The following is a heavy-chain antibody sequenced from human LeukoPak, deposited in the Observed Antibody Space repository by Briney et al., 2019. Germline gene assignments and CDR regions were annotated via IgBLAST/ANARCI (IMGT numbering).Heavy chain of an antibody. CDR2: IYSGGST. CDR3: ARDSGQQLVLDY. Sequence: GGSLRLSCAASGFTVSSNYMSWVRQAPGKGLGWVSVIYSGGSTYYADSVKGRFTISRDNSKNTLYLQMNSLRAEDTAVYYCARDSGQQLVLDYWGQGTLVTVSS. J-gene: IGHJ4*02. CDR1: GFTVSSNY. D-gene: IGHD6-13*01. V-gene: IGHV3-53*01.